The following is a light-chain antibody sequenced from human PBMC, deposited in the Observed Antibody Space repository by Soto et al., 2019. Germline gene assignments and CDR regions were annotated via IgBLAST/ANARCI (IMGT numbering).Light chain of an antibody. V-gene: IGKV3-20*01. CDR3: QQYGSSGT. CDR1: QSVSRY. CDR2: GAS. J-gene: IGKJ1*01. Sequence: IVVTQSPATLSLIQGERATLSCRASQSVSRYLAWYQQKPGQAPRLLIYGASIRDTGLPDRFSGSGSGTDFTLTISRLAPEDFAVYYCQQYGSSGTFGQGTKVDI.